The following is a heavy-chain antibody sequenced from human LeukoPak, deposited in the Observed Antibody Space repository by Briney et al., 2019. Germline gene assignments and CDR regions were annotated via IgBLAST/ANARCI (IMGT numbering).Heavy chain of an antibody. V-gene: IGHV4-39*07. CDR2: IYYSGST. CDR1: GGSISSN. D-gene: IGHD3-10*01. CDR3: AIRRWVGGVFNDF. Sequence: PSETLSLTCTVSGGSISSNWGWIRQPPGKGLEWIGNIYYSGSTYYNPSLKSRVTISVDTSKNQFSLKLTSVTAADTAVYYCAIRRWVGGVFNDFWGQGALVTVSS. J-gene: IGHJ4*02.